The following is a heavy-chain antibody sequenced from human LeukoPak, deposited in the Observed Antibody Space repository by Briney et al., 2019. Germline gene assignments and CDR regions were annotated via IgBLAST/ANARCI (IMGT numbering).Heavy chain of an antibody. J-gene: IGHJ4*02. CDR3: ARNVWQWSIDY. CDR2: IYHSGST. D-gene: IGHD6-19*01. V-gene: IGHV4-59*01. CDR1: GGSISSYY. Sequence: SETLSLTCTVSGGSISSYYWSWIRQPPGKGLEWIGYIYHSGSTNYNPSLKSRVTISVDTSKNQFSLKLSSVTAADTAVYYCARNVWQWSIDYWGQGTLVTVSS.